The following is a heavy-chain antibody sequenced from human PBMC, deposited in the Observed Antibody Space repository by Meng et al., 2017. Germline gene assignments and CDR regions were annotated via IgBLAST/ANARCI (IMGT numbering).Heavy chain of an antibody. V-gene: IGHV1-18*01. J-gene: IGHJ4*02. CDR1: AHTLSSDG. Sequence: GQLVQPGAEVKKPAASVKVSCNASAHTLSSDGFAWVRQAPGTGLEWMGWINAYNGYTDYAQKFLGRVTLTTDTSTNTGYMELRSLTSDDTAVYYCATRGNPYLDCWGQGTLVTVSS. CDR2: INAYNGYT. CDR3: ATRGNPYLDC.